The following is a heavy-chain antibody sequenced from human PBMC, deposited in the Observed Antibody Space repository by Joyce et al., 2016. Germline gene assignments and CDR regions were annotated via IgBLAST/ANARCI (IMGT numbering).Heavy chain of an antibody. Sequence: EVQLVQSGAEVKKHGESLKISCKGSGYRFTTHWIGWVRQMPGKGLEWMGIIYPSDSDTRYSPSFQCQVTISVDKSTSTAYLQWSSLKASDTAIYYCARLAVIATVHYWYFDLWGRGTLVTVSS. CDR3: ARLAVIATVHYWYFDL. V-gene: IGHV5-51*01. D-gene: IGHD3-16*02. J-gene: IGHJ2*01. CDR2: IYPSDSDT. CDR1: GYRFTTHW.